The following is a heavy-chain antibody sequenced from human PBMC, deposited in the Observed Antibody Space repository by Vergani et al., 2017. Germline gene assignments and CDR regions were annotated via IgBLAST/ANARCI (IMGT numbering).Heavy chain of an antibody. V-gene: IGHV1-2*02. CDR1: GYTFTGYY. J-gene: IGHJ5*02. Sequence: QVQLVQSGAEVKKPGASVKVSCKASGYTFTGYYMHWVRQAPGQGLEWMGWINPNSGGTNYAQKFQGRVTVTRDTSISTDYMNLSRLRSDDTAVYYCAGGAEEASDLGWFDPWGQGTLVTVSS. CDR3: AGGAEEASDLGWFDP. CDR2: INPNSGGT. D-gene: IGHD6-25*01.